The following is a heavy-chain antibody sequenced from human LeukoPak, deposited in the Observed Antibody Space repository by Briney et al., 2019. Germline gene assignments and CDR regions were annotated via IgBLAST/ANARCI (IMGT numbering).Heavy chain of an antibody. Sequence: PGGSLRLSCAASGFTFSSFWMNWVRQAPGKGLEWVAVVSYDGSYKYYADSVKGRFTISRDNSKNTLYLQMNSLRVEDTAVYYCASAWHLGIVVVMLDSWGQGTLVTVSS. CDR2: VSYDGSYK. V-gene: IGHV3-30*03. D-gene: IGHD3-22*01. J-gene: IGHJ4*02. CDR1: GFTFSSFW. CDR3: ASAWHLGIVVVMLDS.